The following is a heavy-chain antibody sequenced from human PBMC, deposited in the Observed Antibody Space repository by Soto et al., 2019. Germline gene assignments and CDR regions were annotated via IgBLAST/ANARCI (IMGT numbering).Heavy chain of an antibody. Sequence: EVQLVESGGGLVQPGRSLRLSCAASGFTFDDYAMHWVRQAPGKGLEWVSGIHWNSGTTGYADSVRGRFTISRDNAKNSLYLQINCLRGEDTALYHCVNTTGRTGWDHFDSWGQGTLVTVSS. J-gene: IGHJ4*02. CDR2: IHWNSGTT. V-gene: IGHV3-9*01. CDR3: VNTTGRTGWDHFDS. CDR1: GFTFDDYA. D-gene: IGHD3-10*01.